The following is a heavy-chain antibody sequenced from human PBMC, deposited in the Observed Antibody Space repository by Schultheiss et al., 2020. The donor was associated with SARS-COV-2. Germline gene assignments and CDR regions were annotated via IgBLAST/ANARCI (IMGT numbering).Heavy chain of an antibody. V-gene: IGHV3-30*18. D-gene: IGHD4-17*01. J-gene: IGHJ4*02. CDR2: ISYDGSNK. CDR1: GFTFSSYG. Sequence: GGSLRLSCAASGFTFSSYGMHWVRQAPGKGLEWVAVISYDGSNKYYADSVKGRFTISRDNSKNTLYLQMNSLRAEDTAVYYCAKDKDFGTVTTGGCFDYWGQGTLVTVSS. CDR3: AKDKDFGTVTTGGCFDY.